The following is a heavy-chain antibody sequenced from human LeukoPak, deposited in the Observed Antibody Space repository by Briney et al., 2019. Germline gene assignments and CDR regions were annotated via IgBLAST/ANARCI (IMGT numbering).Heavy chain of an antibody. J-gene: IGHJ4*02. CDR2: ISTYNGDT. Sequence: ASVRVSCKASAYTFTSNDINWVRQAPGQGLEWMGWISTYNGDTDYAHKLQGRVTMTTDTSTSTAYMELRSLRSDDTAVYYCARDPGQYYDILTGYYTPYYFDYWGQGTLVTVSS. CDR3: ARDPGQYYDILTGYYTPYYFDY. CDR1: AYTFTSND. D-gene: IGHD3-9*01. V-gene: IGHV1-18*01.